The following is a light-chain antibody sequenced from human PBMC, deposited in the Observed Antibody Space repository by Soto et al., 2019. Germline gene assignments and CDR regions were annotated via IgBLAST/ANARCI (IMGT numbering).Light chain of an antibody. CDR2: GAS. Sequence: EIVLTQSPGTLSLSPGERATLSCRASQSVSSSYLAWYQQKPGQAPRLLIYGASSRATGIPDRFSGSGSGTDFTLTISRLEPEDFAVYYCQQYGSSPMYTFGQGPQLEIK. CDR3: QQYGSSPMYT. V-gene: IGKV3-20*01. CDR1: QSVSSSY. J-gene: IGKJ2*01.